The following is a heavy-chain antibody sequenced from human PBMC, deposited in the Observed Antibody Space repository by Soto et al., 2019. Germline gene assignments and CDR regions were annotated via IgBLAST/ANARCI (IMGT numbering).Heavy chain of an antibody. CDR1: GGSISSYY. CDR2: IYYIGST. V-gene: IGHV4-59*01. Sequence: QVQLQESGPGLVKPSETLSLTCTVSGGSISSYYWSWIRQPPGKGLEWIGYIYYIGSTNYNPSLKSRVTISVDTSKNQFSLKLNSMTAADTAVYYCARGGVGGIGAYFDYWGQGTLVSVSS. CDR3: ARGGVGGIGAYFDY. D-gene: IGHD6-13*01. J-gene: IGHJ4*02.